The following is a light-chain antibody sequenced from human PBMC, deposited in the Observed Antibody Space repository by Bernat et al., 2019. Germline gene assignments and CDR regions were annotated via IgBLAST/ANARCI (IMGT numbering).Light chain of an antibody. CDR3: NSRDSSGNHLEV. V-gene: IGLV3-19*01. CDR1: SLRSYY. CDR2: GKN. Sequence: SELTQDPAVSVALGQTVRITCQGDSLRSYYASWYQQKPGQAPVLVIYGKNNRPSGIPDRFSGSSSGNTASLTITGAQAEDEADYYCNSRDSSGNHLEVFGGGTKLTVL. J-gene: IGLJ3*02.